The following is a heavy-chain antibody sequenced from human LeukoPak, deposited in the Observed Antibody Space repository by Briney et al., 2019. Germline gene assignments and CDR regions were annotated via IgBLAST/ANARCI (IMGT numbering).Heavy chain of an antibody. CDR1: GFTFTNDW. V-gene: IGHV3-15*01. CDR3: TTDGAGRLVRGSPPYYFDY. J-gene: IGHJ4*02. D-gene: IGHD3-10*01. CDR2: ITSKTGGGTT. Sequence: PGGSLRLSCAASGFTFTNDWMTWVRQAPGKGLEWVGCITSKTGGGTTDYAARMRGRLNSSRDDSQNTVYLQIHSLNPEDPAVYNCTTDGAGRLVRGSPPYYFDYGGQATLVTVSS.